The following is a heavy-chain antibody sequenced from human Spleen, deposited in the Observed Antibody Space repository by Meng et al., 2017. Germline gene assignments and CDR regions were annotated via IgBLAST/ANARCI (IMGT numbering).Heavy chain of an antibody. CDR1: GYTFTSYY. J-gene: IGHJ4*02. CDR2: INPSGGST. D-gene: IGHD6-13*01. Sequence: ASVKVSCKASGYTFTSYYMHWVRQAPGQGLEWMGIINPSGGSTSYAQKFQCRVTMTRDTSIITAYMELSGLRSDDTAMYYCARDEDISAAGKLFGDYWGQGTLVTVSS. V-gene: IGHV1-46*01. CDR3: ARDEDISAAGKLFGDY.